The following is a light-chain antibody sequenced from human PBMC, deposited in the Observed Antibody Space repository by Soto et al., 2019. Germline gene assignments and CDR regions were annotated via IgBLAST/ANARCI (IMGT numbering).Light chain of an antibody. J-gene: IGKJ1*01. Sequence: VMTQSPATLSVSPGERATLSCRASLSVGTNLAWYQQKPGQPPRLLIYGATTRATGNPARFSGSGSGTDFTLTISSLQSEDFAVYYCQHHNNWPPGTFGQGTRVEIK. V-gene: IGKV3-15*01. CDR2: GAT. CDR3: QHHNNWPPGT. CDR1: LSVGTN.